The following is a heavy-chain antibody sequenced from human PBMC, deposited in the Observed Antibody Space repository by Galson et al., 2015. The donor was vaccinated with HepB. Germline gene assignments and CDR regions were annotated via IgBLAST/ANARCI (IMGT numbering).Heavy chain of an antibody. Sequence: SVKVSCKASGGTFSSYAISWVRQAPGQGLEWMGGIIPIFGTANYAQKFQGRVTITADESTSTAYMELSSLRSEDTAVYYCARPKDYCSSTSCYLFAAFDIWGQGTMVTVSS. V-gene: IGHV1-69*13. J-gene: IGHJ3*02. CDR3: ARPKDYCSSTSCYLFAAFDI. CDR2: IIPIFGTA. CDR1: GGTFSSYA. D-gene: IGHD2-2*01.